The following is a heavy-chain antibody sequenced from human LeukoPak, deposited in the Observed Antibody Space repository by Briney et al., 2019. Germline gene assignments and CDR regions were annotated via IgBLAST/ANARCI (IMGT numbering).Heavy chain of an antibody. J-gene: IGHJ4*02. Sequence: GSLRLSCAASGFIFSSYAMSWVRQAPGRGLEWVSSLSGSGSTTYYADSVKGRSTISRDSSKNTLYLQMNSLRAEDTAVYYCAKDTRYYDSSGYYRLDYWGQGTLVTVSS. CDR1: GFIFSSYA. V-gene: IGHV3-23*01. CDR3: AKDTRYYDSSGYYRLDY. D-gene: IGHD3-22*01. CDR2: LSGSGSTT.